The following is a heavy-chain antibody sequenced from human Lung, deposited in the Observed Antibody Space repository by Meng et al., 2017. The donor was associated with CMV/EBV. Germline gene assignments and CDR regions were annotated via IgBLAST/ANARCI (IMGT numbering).Heavy chain of an antibody. J-gene: IGHJ4*02. CDR1: GYSFATYW. CDR3: ARHYDGSWFGY. CDR2: IYCGDSKT. Sequence: GESXKISCKSSGYSFATYWIGWVRQMPGKDLEWMGMIYCGDSKTIYSPFFQGQVTISADKSISTAYLQWSSLQASDTAMYYCARHYDGSWFGYWGQGTLVTVSS. V-gene: IGHV5-51*01. D-gene: IGHD6-13*01.